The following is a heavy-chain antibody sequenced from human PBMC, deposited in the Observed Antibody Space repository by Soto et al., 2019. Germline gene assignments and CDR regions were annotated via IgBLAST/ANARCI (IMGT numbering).Heavy chain of an antibody. V-gene: IGHV3-9*01. CDR2: INWKSDI. D-gene: IGHD3-16*01. Sequence: PGGSLRLSCAVSGFTFDDNAMHWVRQAQEKGLEWVSGINWKSDIGYADSVKGRFTISRDNAENSLYLQMNSPRAEDTALYYCAISQDRGGRTTFIYWGQGTQVTVSS. CDR1: GFTFDDNA. CDR3: AISQDRGGRTTFIY. J-gene: IGHJ4*02.